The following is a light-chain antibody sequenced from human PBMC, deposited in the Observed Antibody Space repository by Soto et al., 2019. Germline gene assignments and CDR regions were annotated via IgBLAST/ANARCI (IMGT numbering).Light chain of an antibody. CDR3: QQYENLPT. CDR1: QDIRND. Sequence: DIQMTQSPASLSASVGDRVTITCRASQDIRNDLGRYQQKPGRAPKLLIYDASNLEAGVPSRFRGSGSGTDFTFTISRLQPEDIATYYCQQYENLPTFGQGTRLEIK. V-gene: IGKV1-33*01. J-gene: IGKJ5*01. CDR2: DAS.